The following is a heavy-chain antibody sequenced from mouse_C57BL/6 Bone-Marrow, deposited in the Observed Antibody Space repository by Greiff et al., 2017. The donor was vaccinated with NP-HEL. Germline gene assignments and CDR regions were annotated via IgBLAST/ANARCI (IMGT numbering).Heavy chain of an antibody. CDR3: ARGESWGAFFDY. J-gene: IGHJ2*01. CDR1: GYTFSTSW. D-gene: IGHD6-1*01. CDR2: IYPGDGDT. V-gene: IGHV1-82*01. Sequence: QVQLQQSGPELVKPGASVKISCKASGYTFSTSWMNWMKQRPGKGLEWIGRIYPGDGDTHYSGNFEGKASLTADKSSNSAYMKLSSLTSEDSAVYFCARGESWGAFFDYWGQGTTLTVSS.